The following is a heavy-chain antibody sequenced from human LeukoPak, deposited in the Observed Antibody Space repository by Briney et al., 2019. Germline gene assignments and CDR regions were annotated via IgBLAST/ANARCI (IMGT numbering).Heavy chain of an antibody. V-gene: IGHV4-59*08. J-gene: IGHJ4*02. CDR3: ARRSPEGVVTI. Sequence: SETLSLTCTVPGGSISVSGGSISSDYWSWIRQPPGKGLELIGYIYYTGSANYNPSLESRVTISVDTSKNQFSLKLTSVTAADTAVFYCARRSPEGVVTIWGQGTLVTVSS. CDR1: PGGSISVSGGSISSDY. D-gene: IGHD3-10*01. CDR2: IYYTGSA.